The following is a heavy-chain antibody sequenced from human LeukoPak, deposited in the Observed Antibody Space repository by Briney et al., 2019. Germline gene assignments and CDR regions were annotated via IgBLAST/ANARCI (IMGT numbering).Heavy chain of an antibody. CDR2: IYYSGST. V-gene: IGHV4-31*03. J-gene: IGHJ4*02. CDR1: GGSISSGGYY. Sequence: PSQTLSPTCTVSGGSISSGGYYWSWIRQHPGKGLEWIGYIYYSGSTYYNPSLKSRVTISVDTSKNQFSLKLSSVTAADTAVYYCASLVGPSPFFDYWGQGTLVTVSS. D-gene: IGHD2-2*01. CDR3: ASLVGPSPFFDY.